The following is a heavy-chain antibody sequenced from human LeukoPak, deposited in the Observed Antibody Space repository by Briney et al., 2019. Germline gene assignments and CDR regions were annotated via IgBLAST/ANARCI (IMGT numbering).Heavy chain of an antibody. D-gene: IGHD4-17*01. Sequence: PSETLSLTCTVSGYSISSGYYWGWIRQPPGKGLEWIGTFYHSGSTYYNSSLKSRVTMSVDTSKNQFSLNLNSVTAADTAVYYCARGPTTVTRAFDYWGQGTLVTVSS. CDR2: FYHSGST. V-gene: IGHV4-38-2*02. J-gene: IGHJ4*02. CDR1: GYSISSGYY. CDR3: ARGPTTVTRAFDY.